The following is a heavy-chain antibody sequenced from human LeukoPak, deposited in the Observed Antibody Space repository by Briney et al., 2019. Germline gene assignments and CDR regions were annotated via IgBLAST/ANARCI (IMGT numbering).Heavy chain of an antibody. CDR3: AIDTVYYDPPSY. J-gene: IGHJ4*01. V-gene: IGHV1-24*01. CDR2: SDPENGKT. D-gene: IGHD3-16*01. CDR1: GYIFTELS. Sequence: GASVKVSCKVSGYIFTELSMYWVRQSPGKGLEWMGGSDPENGKTVYAQNFQGRVTMTEDTSADTAYMELSSLRSEDTAVYYCAIDTVYYDPPSYWGQGTLVTVSS.